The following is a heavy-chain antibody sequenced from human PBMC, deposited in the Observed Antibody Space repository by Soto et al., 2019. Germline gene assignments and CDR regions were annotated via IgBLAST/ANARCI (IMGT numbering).Heavy chain of an antibody. CDR1: GFTFSSYA. V-gene: IGHV3-23*01. CDR3: AKAGCSGGTCYLYYFDY. J-gene: IGHJ4*02. Sequence: EVQLLGSGGGLVQPGGSLRLSCAASGFTFSSYAMSWVRQAPGKGLEWVSAISGSGGSTYYADSVKGRFTISRDNSRNTLYLQMDSLRVEDSAVYSCAKAGCSGGTCYLYYFDYWGQGALVTVSS. CDR2: ISGSGGST. D-gene: IGHD2-15*01.